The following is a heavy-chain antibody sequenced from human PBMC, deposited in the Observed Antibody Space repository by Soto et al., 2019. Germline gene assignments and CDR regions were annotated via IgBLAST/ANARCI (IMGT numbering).Heavy chain of an antibody. Sequence: QVQLVESGGGVVQPGRSLRLSCAASGFTFSSYGMHWVRQAPGKGLEWVAVISYDGSNKYYADSVKGRFTISRDNSKNTLYLQMNSLRAEDTAVYYCAKDLGLDSSSSQVLYGMDVWGQGTTVTVSS. V-gene: IGHV3-30*18. D-gene: IGHD6-6*01. CDR2: ISYDGSNK. CDR3: AKDLGLDSSSSQVLYGMDV. J-gene: IGHJ6*02. CDR1: GFTFSSYG.